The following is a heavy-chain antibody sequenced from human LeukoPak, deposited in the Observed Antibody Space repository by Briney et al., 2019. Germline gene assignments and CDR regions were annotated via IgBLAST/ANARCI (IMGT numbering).Heavy chain of an antibody. CDR1: GFTFSSYA. J-gene: IGHJ4*02. D-gene: IGHD6-19*01. V-gene: IGHV3-23*01. Sequence: GGSLRLSCAASGFTFSSYAMSWARQAPGKGLEWVSAISGSGDSTYYADSVKGRFTISRDNSKNTLYLQMNSLRAEDTAVYYCAKRIAVAGDYWGQGTLVTVSS. CDR3: AKRIAVAGDY. CDR2: ISGSGDST.